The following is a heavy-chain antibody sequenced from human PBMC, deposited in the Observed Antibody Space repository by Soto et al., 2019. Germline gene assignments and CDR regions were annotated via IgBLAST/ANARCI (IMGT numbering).Heavy chain of an antibody. CDR1: GFSISSGVYS. CDR2: IYHSGST. Sequence: SETLSLTCALSGFSISSGVYSLSWIRQPPGKGLEWIGYIYHSGSTYYNPSLKSRVTISVDRSKNQFSLKLSSVTAADTAVYYCAREQYSSGWYGAFDIWGQGTMVTVSS. V-gene: IGHV4-30-2*01. J-gene: IGHJ3*02. CDR3: AREQYSSGWYGAFDI. D-gene: IGHD6-19*01.